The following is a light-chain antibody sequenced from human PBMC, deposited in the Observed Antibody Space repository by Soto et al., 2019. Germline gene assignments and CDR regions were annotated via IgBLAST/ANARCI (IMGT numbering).Light chain of an antibody. Sequence: ELVLTQSPATLSLSPGERATLSCRASESVSNYLAWYQQKRGQAPRVLIYDASNRAPGIPASFSGSESGTDFTLTISSLEPEDFAVYYCQQRSNWPITFGQGTRLEIK. J-gene: IGKJ5*01. CDR2: DAS. CDR3: QQRSNWPIT. V-gene: IGKV3-11*01. CDR1: ESVSNY.